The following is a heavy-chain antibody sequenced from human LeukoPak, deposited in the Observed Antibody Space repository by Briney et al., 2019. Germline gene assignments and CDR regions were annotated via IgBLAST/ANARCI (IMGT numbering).Heavy chain of an antibody. Sequence: GGSLRLSCAASGFTFSIYSMNWVRHAPGKGLEWVSSISSSSSYIYYADEVKGRFTISRDNAKNSLYLQMNSLRAEDTAVYYCARYVVVPATAFDPWGQGTLVTVSS. V-gene: IGHV3-21*01. CDR3: ARYVVVPATAFDP. CDR2: ISSSSSYI. CDR1: GFTFSIYS. J-gene: IGHJ5*02. D-gene: IGHD2-2*01.